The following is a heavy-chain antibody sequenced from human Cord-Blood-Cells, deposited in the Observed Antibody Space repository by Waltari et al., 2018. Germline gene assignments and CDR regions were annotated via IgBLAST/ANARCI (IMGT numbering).Heavy chain of an antibody. CDR3: SGELLNWFDP. D-gene: IGHD1-26*01. Sequence: QVQLVESGGGVVQPGRSLRLSCAASGFTFSSYAMHWVRQAPGKGREWVAVISYDGSNKYYADSVKGRFTISRDNSKNTLYLQMNSLRAEDTAVYYCSGELLNWFDPWGQGTLVTVSS. V-gene: IGHV3-30-3*01. CDR1: GFTFSSYA. CDR2: ISYDGSNK. J-gene: IGHJ5*02.